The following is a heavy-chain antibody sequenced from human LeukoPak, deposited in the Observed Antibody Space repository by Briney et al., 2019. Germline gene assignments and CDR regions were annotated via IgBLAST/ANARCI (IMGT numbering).Heavy chain of an antibody. D-gene: IGHD5-24*01. CDR3: ARESVEMATIGDY. J-gene: IGHJ4*02. CDR2: IIPIFGTA. V-gene: IGHV1-69*13. CDR1: GGTFSSYA. Sequence: ASVKVSCKASGGTFSSYAISWVRQAPGQGLEWMGGIIPIFGTANYAQKFQGRVTITADESTSTAYMELSSLRSEDTAVYYCARESVEMATIGDYWGQGTLVTVSS.